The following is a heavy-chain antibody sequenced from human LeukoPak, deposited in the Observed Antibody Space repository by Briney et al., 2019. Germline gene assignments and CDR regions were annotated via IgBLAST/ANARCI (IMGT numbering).Heavy chain of an antibody. J-gene: IGHJ4*02. CDR1: GGSLSGFH. Sequence: PSETLSLTCDVDGGSLSGFHWSWIRQSARKRLEWIGEINDRRDANHNPSLETRVDISLDMSKNQFSLKMNSVTAADTAVYYCARSEVNSSGYWVILYWGQGTLVTVSS. CDR2: INDRRDA. CDR3: ARSEVNSSGYWVILY. V-gene: IGHV4-34*01. D-gene: IGHD3-22*01.